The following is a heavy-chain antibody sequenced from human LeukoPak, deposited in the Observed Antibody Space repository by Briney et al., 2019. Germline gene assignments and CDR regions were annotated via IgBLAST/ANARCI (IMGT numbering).Heavy chain of an antibody. CDR3: ARGWELLAPFDY. V-gene: IGHV4-59*01. D-gene: IGHD1-26*01. J-gene: IGHJ4*02. CDR2: IYYSGST. Sequence: SETLSLTCTVSGGSISSYYWSWIRQPPGKGLEWIGYIYYSGSTNYNPSLKSRVTISVDTSKNQFSLKLSSVTAADTAVYYCARGWELLAPFDYWGQGTLVTVSS. CDR1: GGSISSYY.